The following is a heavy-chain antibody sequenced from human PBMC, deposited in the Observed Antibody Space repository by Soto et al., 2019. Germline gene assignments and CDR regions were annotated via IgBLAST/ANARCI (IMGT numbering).Heavy chain of an antibody. D-gene: IGHD3-22*01. CDR2: IVVGSGNA. CDR1: GFTFTSSA. Sequence: SVKVSCKASGFTFTSSAVQCVRQARGQRLEWIGWIVVGSGNANYAQKFQERVTITRDMSTSTAYMELSSLRSEDTAVYYCAADPFPYDSSGPPFDYWGQGTLVTVSS. CDR3: AADPFPYDSSGPPFDY. V-gene: IGHV1-58*01. J-gene: IGHJ4*02.